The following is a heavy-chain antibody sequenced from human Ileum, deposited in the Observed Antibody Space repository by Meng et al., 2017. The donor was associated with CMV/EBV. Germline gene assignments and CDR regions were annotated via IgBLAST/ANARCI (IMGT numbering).Heavy chain of an antibody. CDR1: GSISSSHL. V-gene: IGHV4-4*02. Sequence: GSISSSHLWCWVRQPPGKGLEWIGEIYHSGSTNYNPSLKSRVTISVDKSKNQFSLKLSSVTAADTAVYYCAREHIVVVPAASNWFDPWGQGTLVTVSS. CDR3: AREHIVVVPAASNWFDP. CDR2: IYHSGST. J-gene: IGHJ5*02. D-gene: IGHD2-2*01.